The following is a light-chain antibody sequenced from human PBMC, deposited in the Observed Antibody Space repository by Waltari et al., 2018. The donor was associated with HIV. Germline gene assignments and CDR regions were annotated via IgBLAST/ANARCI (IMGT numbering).Light chain of an antibody. J-gene: IGLJ2*01. V-gene: IGLV1-40*01. CDR2: GNK. Sequence: QSVLTPPPSVSGAPGQRATISCTWGSANIGADYDVHWYQQIPGTAPKLLISGNKNRPSGVPDRFSASKSGTSASLAITGLQAGDEADYFCQSYDRSLSASVVFGGGTKLTVL. CDR3: QSYDRSLSASVV. CDR1: SANIGADYD.